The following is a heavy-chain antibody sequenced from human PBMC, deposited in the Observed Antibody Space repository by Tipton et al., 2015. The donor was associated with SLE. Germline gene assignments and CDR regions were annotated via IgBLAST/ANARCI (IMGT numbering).Heavy chain of an antibody. J-gene: IGHJ4*02. CDR3: ARDQVGVGDFDY. V-gene: IGHV4-59*01. CDR2: IYYSGST. D-gene: IGHD3-16*01. Sequence: TLSLTCTVSGGSISSYYWSWIRQPPGKGLEWIGYIYYSGSTNYNPSLKSRVTISVDTSKNQFSLKLSSVTAADTAVYYCARDQVGVGDFDYWSQGTLVTVSS. CDR1: GGSISSYY.